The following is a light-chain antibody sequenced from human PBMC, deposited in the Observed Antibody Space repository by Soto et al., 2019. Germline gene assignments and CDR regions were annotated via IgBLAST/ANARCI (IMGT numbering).Light chain of an antibody. V-gene: IGKV3D-15*02. CDR1: QSVSSY. CDR3: QQYSTSPT. CDR2: DAS. Sequence: EIVMTQSPATLSVSPGERATLSCRASQSVSSYLAWYQQKPGQSPRLLIYDASTRAPGIPARFSGSGTGTDFTLTISSLEPEDSAVYHCQQYSTSPTFGEGTRLEIK. J-gene: IGKJ5*01.